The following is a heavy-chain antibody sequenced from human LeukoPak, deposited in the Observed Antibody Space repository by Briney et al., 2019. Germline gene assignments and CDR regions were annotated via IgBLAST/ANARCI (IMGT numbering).Heavy chain of an antibody. CDR2: ISGSGVST. Sequence: GGSLRLACAASGFRFSSYAMSWVRQAPGKGLEWVSAISGSGVSTYYADSVKGRFTISRDNSKNTLYLQMNSLRAEDTAVYYCARVGVDYFDYWGQGTLVTVSS. J-gene: IGHJ4*02. CDR3: ARVGVDYFDY. CDR1: GFRFSSYA. V-gene: IGHV3-23*01. D-gene: IGHD3-16*01.